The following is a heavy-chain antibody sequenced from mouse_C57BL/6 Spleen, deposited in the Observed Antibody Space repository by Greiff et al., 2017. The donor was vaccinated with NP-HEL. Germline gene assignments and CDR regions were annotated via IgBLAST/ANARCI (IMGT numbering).Heavy chain of an antibody. J-gene: IGHJ2*01. CDR3: ARRGGDFDY. V-gene: IGHV1-50*01. CDR2: IDPSDSYT. Sequence: VKLVESGAELVKPGASVKLSCKASGYTFTSYWMQWVKQRPGQGLEWIGEIDPSDSYTNYNQKFKGKATLTVDTSSSTAYMQLSSLTSEDSAVYYCARRGGDFDYWGQGTTLTVSS. CDR1: GYTFTSYW.